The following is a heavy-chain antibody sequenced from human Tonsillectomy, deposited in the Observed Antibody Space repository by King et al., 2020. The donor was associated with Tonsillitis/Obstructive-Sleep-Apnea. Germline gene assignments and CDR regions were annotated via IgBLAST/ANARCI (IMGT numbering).Heavy chain of an antibody. CDR1: GYTFTDYY. Sequence: QLVQSGAEVKKPGASVKVSCKASGYTFTDYYMHWVRQAPGQGLEWMGWINPNSGGTDSAQKFRGRVTMTRDTSISTAYMELSSLTSDDTAVYYCARGPRGYSLGSVDYGGQGPLATVSP. J-gene: IGHJ4*02. V-gene: IGHV1-2*02. D-gene: IGHD5-18*01. CDR2: INPNSGGT. CDR3: ARGPRGYSLGSVDY.